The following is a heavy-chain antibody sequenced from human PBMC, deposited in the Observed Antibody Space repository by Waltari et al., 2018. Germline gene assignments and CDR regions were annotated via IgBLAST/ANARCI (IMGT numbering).Heavy chain of an antibody. CDR3: ARDPARELLWFGED. D-gene: IGHD3-10*01. J-gene: IGHJ4*02. CDR1: GGTFSSYA. Sequence: QVQLVQSGAEVKKPGSSVKVSCKASGGTFSSYAISWVRQAPGQGLAWRGGIIPLFGTANYAQKCQGRVTITADEATSTAYMELSSLRSEDTAVYYCARDPARELLWFGEDWGQGTLVTVSS. CDR2: IIPLFGTA. V-gene: IGHV1-69*12.